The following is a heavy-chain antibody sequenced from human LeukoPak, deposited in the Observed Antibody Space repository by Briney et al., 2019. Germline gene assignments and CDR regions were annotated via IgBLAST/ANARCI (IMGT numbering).Heavy chain of an antibody. CDR2: IYTSGST. CDR3: ARSIRYYFDY. V-gene: IGHV4-4*07. CDR1: GGSISSYY. J-gene: IGHJ4*02. Sequence: PSETLSLTCTVSGGSISSYYWSWIRQPAGKGLEWIGRIYTSGSTNYNPSLKSRVTVSVDKSRNQFSLKLSSVTAADTAVYYCARSIRYYFDYWGQGTLVTVSS. D-gene: IGHD3-9*01.